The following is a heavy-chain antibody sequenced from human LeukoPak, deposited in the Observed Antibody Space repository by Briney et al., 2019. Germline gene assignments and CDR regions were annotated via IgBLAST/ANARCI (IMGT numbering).Heavy chain of an antibody. CDR2: ISSSSSYI. J-gene: IGHJ5*02. Sequence: KTGGSLRLSCAASGFTFSSYSMNWVRQAPGKGLEWVSSISSSSSYIYYADSVKGRFTISRDNAKNSLYLQMNSLRAEDTAVYYCAREINYDFLSGLGGFYGTNFDPWGQGTLVTVSS. CDR1: GFTFSSYS. CDR3: AREINYDFLSGLGGFYGTNFDP. V-gene: IGHV3-21*01. D-gene: IGHD3-3*01.